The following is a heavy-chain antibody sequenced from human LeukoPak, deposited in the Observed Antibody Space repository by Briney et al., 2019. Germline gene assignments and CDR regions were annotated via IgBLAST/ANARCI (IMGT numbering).Heavy chain of an antibody. J-gene: IGHJ4*02. CDR2: IYYSGST. CDR3: VRGSTLRHYQY. Sequence: SETLSLTCTVSGGSISSTTYYWGWIRRPPGKGLEWIGGIYYSGSTYYNPSLKSRVTVSVDTSKNQFSLILSSVTAADTAVYYCVRGSTLRHYQYWGQGTLVTVSS. D-gene: IGHD3-16*01. V-gene: IGHV4-39*01. CDR1: GGSISSTTYY.